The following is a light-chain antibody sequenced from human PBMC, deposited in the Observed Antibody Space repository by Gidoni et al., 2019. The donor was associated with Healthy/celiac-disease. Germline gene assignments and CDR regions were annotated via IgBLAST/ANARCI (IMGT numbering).Light chain of an antibody. CDR2: EGS. CDR3: CSYAGSSTSLWV. J-gene: IGLJ3*02. Sequence: ALTQPAPVSGSPGQSIPISCTGTSSDVGSYNLVSWYQQHPGKAPKLMIYEGSKRPSGVSNRFSGSKSGNTASLTISGLQAEDEADYYCCSYAGSSTSLWVFGGGTKLTVL. CDR1: SSDVGSYNL. V-gene: IGLV2-23*01.